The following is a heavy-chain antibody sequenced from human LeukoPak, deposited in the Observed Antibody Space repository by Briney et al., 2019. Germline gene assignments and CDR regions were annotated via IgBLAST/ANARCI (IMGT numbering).Heavy chain of an antibody. CDR1: GFTFSSYS. V-gene: IGHV3-21*01. J-gene: IGHJ6*03. CDR3: ARPGYCSGGSCYLYYYYYYMDV. D-gene: IGHD2-15*01. CDR2: ISSSSSYI. Sequence: GGSLRLSCAASGFTFSSYSMNWVRQAPGKGLEWVSSISSSSSYIYYADSVKGRFTISRDNAKNSLCLQMNSLRAEDTAVYYCARPGYCSGGSCYLYYYYYYMDVWGKGTTVTVSS.